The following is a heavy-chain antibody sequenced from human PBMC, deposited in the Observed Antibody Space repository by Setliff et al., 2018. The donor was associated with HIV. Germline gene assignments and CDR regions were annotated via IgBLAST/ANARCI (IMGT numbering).Heavy chain of an antibody. CDR1: GGSLSDYY. CDR2: INHSGST. Sequence: PSETLSLTCGVYGGSLSDYYWNWIRQPPGKGLEWIEEINHSGSTNYNPSLKSRATISVDTSQNQLSLKLSSVTAADTAMYYCARYDGYKVSFDNWGPGTLVTVSS. J-gene: IGHJ4*02. V-gene: IGHV4-34*01. CDR3: ARYDGYKVSFDN. D-gene: IGHD5-18*01.